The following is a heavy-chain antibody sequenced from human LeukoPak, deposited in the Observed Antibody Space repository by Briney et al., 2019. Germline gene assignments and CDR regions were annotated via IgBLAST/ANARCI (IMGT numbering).Heavy chain of an antibody. CDR1: GFTFSSYE. CDR2: ISSSGSTI. CDR3: ARDGGDPAAPYWYFDL. Sequence: GGSLRLSCAASGFTFSSYEMNWVRQAPGKGLEWVSYISSSGSTIYYAGSVKGRFTISRDNAKNSLYLQMNSLRAEDTAVYYCARDGGDPAAPYWYFDLWGRGTLVTVSS. V-gene: IGHV3-48*03. J-gene: IGHJ2*01. D-gene: IGHD2-2*01.